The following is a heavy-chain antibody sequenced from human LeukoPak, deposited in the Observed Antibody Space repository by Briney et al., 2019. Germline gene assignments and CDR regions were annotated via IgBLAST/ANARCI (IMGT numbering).Heavy chain of an antibody. CDR1: GFTFSSYG. V-gene: IGHV3-33*06. D-gene: IGHD6-6*01. CDR3: AKASIAARRLFYYFDY. Sequence: GGSLRLSCAASGFTFSSYGMHWVRQAPGKGLEWVAVIWYDGSNKYYADSVKGRFTISRDNSKNTLYLQMNSLRAEDTAVYYCAKASIAARRLFYYFDYWGQGTLVTVSS. CDR2: IWYDGSNK. J-gene: IGHJ4*02.